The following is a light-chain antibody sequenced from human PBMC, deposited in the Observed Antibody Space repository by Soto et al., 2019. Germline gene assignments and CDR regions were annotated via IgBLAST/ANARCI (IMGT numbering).Light chain of an antibody. CDR3: QQYNNWLRKT. CDR1: QSVSSN. V-gene: IGKV3-15*01. Sequence: EIVMTQSPATLSVSPGERATLSCRASQSVSSNLAWYQQKPGQAPRLLIYGASIRATGIPARFSGSGSGTEFTLTISSLQSEDFAVYYCQQYNNWLRKTFGQGTKLEIK. J-gene: IGKJ2*01. CDR2: GAS.